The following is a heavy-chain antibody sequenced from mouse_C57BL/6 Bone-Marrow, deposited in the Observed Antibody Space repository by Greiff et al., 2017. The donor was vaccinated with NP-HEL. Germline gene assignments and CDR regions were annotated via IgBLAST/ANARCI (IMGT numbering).Heavy chain of an antibody. V-gene: IGHV3-6*01. J-gene: IGHJ1*03. D-gene: IGHD2-12*01. CDR2: ISYDGSN. CDR1: GYSITSGYY. Sequence: EVKLMESGPGLVKPSQSLSLTCSVTGYSITSGYYWNWIRQFPGNKLEWMGYISYDGSNNYNPSLKNRISITRDTSKNQFFLKLNSVTTEDTATYYCARDYYRRYFDVWGTGTTVTVSS. CDR3: ARDYYRRYFDV.